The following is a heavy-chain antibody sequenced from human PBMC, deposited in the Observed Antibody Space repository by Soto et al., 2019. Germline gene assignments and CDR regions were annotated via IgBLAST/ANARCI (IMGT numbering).Heavy chain of an antibody. D-gene: IGHD2-15*01. CDR1: GFTFDDYA. CDR2: ISWDGGST. Sequence: GGSLRLSCAASGFTFDDYAMHWVRQAPGKGLEWVSLISWDGGSTYYADSVKGRFTISRDNSKNSLYLQMNSLRAEDTAVYYCAKDIGTVVTGYYYYYGMDVWGQGTTVTVSS. V-gene: IGHV3-43D*03. CDR3: AKDIGTVVTGYYYYYGMDV. J-gene: IGHJ6*02.